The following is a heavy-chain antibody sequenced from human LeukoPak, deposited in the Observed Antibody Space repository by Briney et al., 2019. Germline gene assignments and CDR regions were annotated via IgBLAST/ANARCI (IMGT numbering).Heavy chain of an antibody. J-gene: IGHJ6*02. Sequence: GGSLRLSCAASGFTFSSYVMDWVRQAPGKGLEWVAVISYDGSNKYYADSVKGRFTISRDNSKNTLYLQMNSLRAEDTAVYYCARGEPSSGMDVWGQGTTVTVSS. V-gene: IGHV3-30-3*01. CDR1: GFTFSSYV. CDR3: ARGEPSSGMDV. CDR2: ISYDGSNK.